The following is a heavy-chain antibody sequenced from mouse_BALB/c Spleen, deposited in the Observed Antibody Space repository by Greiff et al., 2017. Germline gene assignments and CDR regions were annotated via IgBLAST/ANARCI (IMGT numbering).Heavy chain of an antibody. CDR2: ISSGGST. CDR3: ARDPPDAFFDY. Sequence: EVMLVESGGGLVKPGGSLKLSCAASGFTFSSYAMSWVRQTPEKRLEWVASISSGGSTYYPDSVKGRFTISRDNARNILYLQMSSLRSEDTAMYYCARDPPDAFFDYWGQGTTLTVSS. V-gene: IGHV5-6-5*01. CDR1: GFTFSSYA. D-gene: IGHD2-3*01. J-gene: IGHJ2*01.